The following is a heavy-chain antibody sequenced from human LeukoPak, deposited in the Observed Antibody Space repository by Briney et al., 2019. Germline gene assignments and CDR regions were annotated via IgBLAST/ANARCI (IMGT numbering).Heavy chain of an antibody. CDR1: GFTFSSYS. D-gene: IGHD1-26*01. Sequence: GGSLRLSCAASGFTFSSYSMNWVRQAPGKGLEWVSAISGESGSTYHADSVKGRFTISRDNSKNTLYLQMNSLRAEDTAVYYCAKGSGSSFPYYFDYWGQGTLVTVSS. V-gene: IGHV3-23*01. CDR3: AKGSGSSFPYYFDY. CDR2: ISGESGST. J-gene: IGHJ4*02.